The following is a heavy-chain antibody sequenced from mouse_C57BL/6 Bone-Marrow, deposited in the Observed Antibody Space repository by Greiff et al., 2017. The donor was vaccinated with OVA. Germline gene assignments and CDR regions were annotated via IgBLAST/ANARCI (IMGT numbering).Heavy chain of an antibody. J-gene: IGHJ3*01. V-gene: IGHV2-5*01. CDR1: GFSFTSYG. CDR3: APLGNCFFAY. D-gene: IGHD2-1*01. CDR2: IRSGGST. Sequence: QVQLQQSGPGLVQPSQSLSITCTASGFSFTSYGVHWVRQSPGKGLEWLGVIRSGGSTDYNAAFMTRLSITKDNSKSQSFFKMNSLQADDTAIDYCAPLGNCFFAYWGQGTLVTVSA.